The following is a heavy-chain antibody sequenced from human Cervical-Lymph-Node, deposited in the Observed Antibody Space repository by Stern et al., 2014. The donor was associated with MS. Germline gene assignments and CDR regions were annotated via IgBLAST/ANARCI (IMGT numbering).Heavy chain of an antibody. J-gene: IGHJ4*02. CDR2: IKQDGSEK. Sequence: EDQLVESGGGLVQPGGSLRRSCAASGFTFSAYWMSWVRQAPGKGLEWVANIKQDGSEKYYVDSVKGRFIVSRDNAKDSLHLQMDSLRAEDTAVYYCARDWGYCTHGVCHLDYWGQGTLVTVSS. CDR3: ARDWGYCTHGVCHLDY. D-gene: IGHD2-8*01. V-gene: IGHV3-7*01. CDR1: GFTFSAYW.